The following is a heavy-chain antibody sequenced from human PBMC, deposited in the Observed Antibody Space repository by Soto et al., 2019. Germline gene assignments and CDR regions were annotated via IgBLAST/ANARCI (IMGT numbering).Heavy chain of an antibody. CDR1: GYTFTSYG. V-gene: IGHV1-18*04. J-gene: IGHJ6*02. D-gene: IGHD3-3*01. CDR2: ISAYNGNT. CDR3: AREPYDFCSGYYGYYYYYGMDV. Sequence: ASVKVSCKASGYTFTSYGISWVRQAPGQGLEWMGWISAYNGNTNYAQKLQGRVTMTTDTSTSTAYMELRSLRSDDTAVYYCAREPYDFCSGYYGYYYYYGMDVWGQGTTLTVSS.